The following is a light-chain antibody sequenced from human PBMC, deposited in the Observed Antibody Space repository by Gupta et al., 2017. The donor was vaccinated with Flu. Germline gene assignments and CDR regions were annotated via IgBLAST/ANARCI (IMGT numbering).Light chain of an antibody. V-gene: IGKV3-20*01. CDR3: QQYGSSPLYT. CDR2: GAS. CDR1: QSVSSSY. Sequence: ELVLTQSPGTLSLSPGERATLSCRASQSVSSSYLAWYQQKPGQAPRLLIYGASSRATGIPDRFSGSGYGTDFTLTISRLEPEDFAVYYCQQYGSSPLYTFGQGTKLEIK. J-gene: IGKJ2*01.